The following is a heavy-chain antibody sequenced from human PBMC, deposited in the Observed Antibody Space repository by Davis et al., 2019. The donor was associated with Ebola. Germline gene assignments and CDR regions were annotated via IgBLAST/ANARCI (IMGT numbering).Heavy chain of an antibody. Sequence: ASVKVSCKASGYTFTSYGISWVRQAPGQGLEWMGWISAYNGNTNYAQKLQGRVTMTTDTSTSTAYMELRSLRSDDTAVYYCARVRPITMVRGVTTPYYYYYGMDVWGQGTTVTVSS. CDR2: ISAYNGNT. J-gene: IGHJ6*02. V-gene: IGHV1-18*01. CDR1: GYTFTSYG. D-gene: IGHD3-10*01. CDR3: ARVRPITMVRGVTTPYYYYYGMDV.